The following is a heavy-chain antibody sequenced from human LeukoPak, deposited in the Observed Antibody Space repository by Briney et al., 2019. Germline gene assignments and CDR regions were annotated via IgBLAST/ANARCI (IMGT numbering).Heavy chain of an antibody. V-gene: IGHV6-1*01. J-gene: IGHJ3*01. CDR3: AGGYAFDV. Sequence: SQTLSLTCAISGDSVSNNNYAWNWIRQSPSRGLEWLGRTYYRSQWKNDYARSVMGRISVEPDTSENQFSLHLTSVTPDDTAVYYCAGGYAFDVWGQGTMVTVSS. CDR2: TYYRSQWKN. CDR1: GDSVSNNNYA.